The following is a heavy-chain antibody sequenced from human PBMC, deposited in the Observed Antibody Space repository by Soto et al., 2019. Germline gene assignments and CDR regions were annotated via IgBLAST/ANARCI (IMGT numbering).Heavy chain of an antibody. J-gene: IGHJ6*02. D-gene: IGHD3-9*01. V-gene: IGHV3-23*01. CDR2: ISGSGGST. Sequence: EVQLLESGGGLVQPGGSLRLSCAASGFTFSSYAMSWVRQAPGKGLEWVSAISGSGGSTYYADSVKGRFTISRDNSKNTLYLQMNSLRAEDTAVYYCAKLSESGYDILTGYPLYYYGMDVWGQGTTVTVSS. CDR1: GFTFSSYA. CDR3: AKLSESGYDILTGYPLYYYGMDV.